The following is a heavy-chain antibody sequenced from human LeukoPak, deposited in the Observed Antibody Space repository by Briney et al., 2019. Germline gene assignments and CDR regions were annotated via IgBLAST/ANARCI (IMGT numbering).Heavy chain of an antibody. J-gene: IGHJ4*02. CDR3: ARDRGYYYGSGSYVY. V-gene: IGHV3-21*01. CDR2: ITSSSAYI. CDR1: GFIFSNYA. D-gene: IGHD3-10*01. Sequence: PGGSLRLSCAASGFIFSNYAMNWVRQAPGKGLEWVSSITSSSAYIYYADSVKGRFTISRDNAKNTLYLQMNSLRAEDTAVYYCARDRGYYYGSGSYVYWGQGTLVTVSS.